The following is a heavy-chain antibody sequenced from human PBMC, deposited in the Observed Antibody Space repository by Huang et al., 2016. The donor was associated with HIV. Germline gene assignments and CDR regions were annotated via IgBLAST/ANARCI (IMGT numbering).Heavy chain of an antibody. CDR1: GDVVSSHY. Sequence: QVRLQESGPGLGKPSETLSLSCTASGDVVSSHYWGWIRHPPGKGLEWIGTVYDSGTTKYNPRLKSRITLSVDTSKNGISRKITSVSAADTAMYFCVRDQGRLAVGGIDNWFDPWGQGALVTVSS. CDR3: VRDQGRLAVGGIDNWFDP. D-gene: IGHD6-19*01. J-gene: IGHJ5*02. CDR2: VYDSGTT. V-gene: IGHV4-59*02.